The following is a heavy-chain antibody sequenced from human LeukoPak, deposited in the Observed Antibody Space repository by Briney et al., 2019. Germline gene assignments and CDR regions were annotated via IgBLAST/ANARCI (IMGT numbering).Heavy chain of an antibody. CDR1: GGSSSGYY. D-gene: IGHD4-17*01. Sequence: PSETLSLXCAVYGGSSSGYYWSWIRRPPGKGLEWIGEINHSGSTNYNPSLKSRVTISVDTSKNQFSLKLSSVTAADTAVYYCARRVTVTTLRYFDYWGQGTLVTVSS. CDR3: ARRVTVTTLRYFDY. J-gene: IGHJ4*02. V-gene: IGHV4-34*01. CDR2: INHSGST.